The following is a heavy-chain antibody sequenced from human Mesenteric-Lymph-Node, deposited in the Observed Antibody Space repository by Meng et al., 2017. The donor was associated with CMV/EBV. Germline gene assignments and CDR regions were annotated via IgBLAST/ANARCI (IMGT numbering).Heavy chain of an antibody. D-gene: IGHD4-11*01. Sequence: SGYRFSSYWISLVRQMPGKGLEWMGRIDPSDSYTNYSPPFEGRVTISVDRSISTSYLQWSSLKASDTAMYYCARQIVNSNYVEWFDPWGQGTLVTSPQ. V-gene: IGHV5-10-1*01. CDR2: IDPSDSYT. CDR1: GYRFSSYW. CDR3: ARQIVNSNYVEWFDP. J-gene: IGHJ5*02.